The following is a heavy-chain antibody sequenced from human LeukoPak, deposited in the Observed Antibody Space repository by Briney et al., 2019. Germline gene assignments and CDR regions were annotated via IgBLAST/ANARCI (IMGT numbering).Heavy chain of an antibody. J-gene: IGHJ4*02. CDR3: AERRGTFDY. CDR2: IIPIFGTA. CDR1: GGTFSSYA. Sequence: GASVKVSCKASGGTFSSYAISWVRQAPGQGLEWMAGIIPIFGTANYAQKFQGRVTITADESTSTAYMELSSLRPEDTAVYYCAERRGTFDYWGQGTLVTVSS. V-gene: IGHV1-69*13. D-gene: IGHD3-10*01.